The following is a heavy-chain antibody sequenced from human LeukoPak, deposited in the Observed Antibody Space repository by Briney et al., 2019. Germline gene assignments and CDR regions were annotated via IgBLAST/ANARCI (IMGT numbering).Heavy chain of an antibody. CDR3: ARGPTNYGHIDY. Sequence: EASVKVSCKASGYTFTGYYMHWVRQAPGQGLEWMGWINPNSGGTNYAQKFQGRVTMTRDTSISSAYMELSRLRSDDTAVYYCARGPTNYGHIDYWGQGTLVTVSS. V-gene: IGHV1-2*02. CDR1: GYTFTGYY. D-gene: IGHD4-17*01. CDR2: INPNSGGT. J-gene: IGHJ4*02.